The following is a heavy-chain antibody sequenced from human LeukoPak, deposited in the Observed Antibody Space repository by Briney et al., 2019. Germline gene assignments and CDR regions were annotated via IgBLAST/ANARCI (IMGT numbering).Heavy chain of an antibody. CDR3: ARSYSSSPSFDP. CDR1: GFTFSSYS. V-gene: IGHV3-21*01. J-gene: IGHJ5*02. D-gene: IGHD6-6*01. CDR2: ISSSSSYI. Sequence: GGSLRLSCAASGFTFSSYSMNWVRQAPGKGLEWVSSISSSSSYIYYADSVKGRFTISRDNAKNSLYLQMNSLRAEDTAVYYCARSYSSSPSFDPWGQGILVTVSS.